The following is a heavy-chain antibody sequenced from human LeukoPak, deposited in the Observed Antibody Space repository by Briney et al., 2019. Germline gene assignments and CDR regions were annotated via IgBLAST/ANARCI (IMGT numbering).Heavy chain of an antibody. CDR1: GFTFSNYG. J-gene: IGHJ4*02. V-gene: IGHV3-33*06. CDR2: IWYDGSNK. CDR3: AKDLAGSGSYSFDY. D-gene: IGHD1-26*01. Sequence: GRSLRLSCAASGFTFSNYGMHWVRQAPGKGLEWVALIWYDGSNKYYADSVKGRFTISRDNSKNTLYLQMNSLRAEDTAVYYCAKDLAGSGSYSFDYWGQGTLVTVSS.